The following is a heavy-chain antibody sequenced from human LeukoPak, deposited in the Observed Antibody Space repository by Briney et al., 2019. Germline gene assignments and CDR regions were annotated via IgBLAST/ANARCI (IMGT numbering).Heavy chain of an antibody. D-gene: IGHD3-22*01. CDR1: GITLSNYG. CDR2: ISDSGGST. Sequence: TGGSLRLSCAVSGITLSNYGMSWVGQAPGKGLEWVAGISDSGGSTSYADSVKGRFTISRDNPKNTLYLQMNSLRAEDTAVYFCAKRAVVIRVILVGFHKAAYYFHSWGQGALVTVSS. V-gene: IGHV3-23*01. J-gene: IGHJ4*02. CDR3: AKRAVVIRVILVGFHKAAYYFHS.